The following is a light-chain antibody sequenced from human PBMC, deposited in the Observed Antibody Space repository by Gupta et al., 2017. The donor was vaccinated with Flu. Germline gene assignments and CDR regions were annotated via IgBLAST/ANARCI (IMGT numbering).Light chain of an antibody. J-gene: IGKJ2*01. V-gene: IGKV3-15*01. CDR3: QQYEIWPPYT. CDR1: QSVSNN. CDR2: GAS. Sequence: EIVMTQSPATLYVSPGERATLSCRASQSVSNNLAWYQQRPGQAPRLLIFGASSRATGIPARFSGSGSGTEFTLTISSLQSVDFAVYYCQQYEIWPPYTFGQGTKLEIK.